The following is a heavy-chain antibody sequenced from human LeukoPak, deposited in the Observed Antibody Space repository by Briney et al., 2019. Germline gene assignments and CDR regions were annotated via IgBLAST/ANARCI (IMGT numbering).Heavy chain of an antibody. D-gene: IGHD3-9*01. CDR2: INHSGST. CDR1: GGSFSGYY. V-gene: IGHV4-34*01. CDR3: AGLTGYYRGYFDY. J-gene: IGHJ4*02. Sequence: SETLSLTCAVYGGSFSGYYWSWIRQPPGKGLEWIGEINHSGSTNYNPSLKSRVTISVDTYKNQFSLKLSSVTAADTAVYYCAGLTGYYRGYFDYWGQGTLVTVSS.